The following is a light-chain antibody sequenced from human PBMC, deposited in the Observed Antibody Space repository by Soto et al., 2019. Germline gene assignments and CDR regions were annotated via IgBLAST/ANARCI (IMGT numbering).Light chain of an antibody. CDR1: QDISKY. Sequence: DIQMTQSPSSLSASVGDRVTITCQANQDISKYLNWYQQRPGKAPNLLISEVSNLETGVPSVFSGAGSGTYFNLTISSLQPEHIATYYCKQCDTPPFTFGLGTKLEIK. CDR2: EVS. V-gene: IGKV1-33*01. CDR3: KQCDTPPFT. J-gene: IGKJ2*01.